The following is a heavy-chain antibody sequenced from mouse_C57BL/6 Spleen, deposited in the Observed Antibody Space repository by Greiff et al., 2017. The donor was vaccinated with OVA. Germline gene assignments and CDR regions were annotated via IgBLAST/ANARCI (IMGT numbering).Heavy chain of an antibody. J-gene: IGHJ2*01. CDR1: GFTFNTYA. V-gene: IGHV10-3*01. D-gene: IGHD3-3*01. CDR3: LRERTVGGDY. CDR2: IISKSSNYAT. Sequence: EVKLMESGGGLVQPRGSLKLSCAASGFTFNTYAMHWVRQAPGKGLEWVARIISKSSNYATYYADSVKDRFTISRDDSQSMLYLQMNNRKTEDTAMYYCLRERTVGGDYWGQGTTLTVSS.